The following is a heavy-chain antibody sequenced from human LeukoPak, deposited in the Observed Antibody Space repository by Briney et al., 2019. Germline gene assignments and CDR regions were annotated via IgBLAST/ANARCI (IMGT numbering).Heavy chain of an antibody. V-gene: IGHV1-69*13. CDR1: GGTFSSYA. D-gene: IGHD3-22*01. J-gene: IGHJ4*02. CDR2: IIPIFGTA. Sequence: SVKVSCKSSGGTFSSYAISWVRQAPGQGLEWMGGIIPIFGTANYAQKFQGRVTITADESTSTAYMELSSLRSEDTAVYYCARLTGDYYDSSGYEDYWGQGTLVTVSS. CDR3: ARLTGDYYDSSGYEDY.